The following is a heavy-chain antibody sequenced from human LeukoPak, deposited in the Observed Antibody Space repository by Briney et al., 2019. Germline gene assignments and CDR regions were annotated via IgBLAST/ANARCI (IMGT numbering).Heavy chain of an antibody. D-gene: IGHD1-7*01. Sequence: PSETLSLTCAVYGGSFSGYYWSWIRQPPGKGLEWIGEINHSGSTNYNPSLKSRVTISVDTSKNQFSLKLSSVTAADTAVYYCASRTIYYYCYGMDVWGQGTTVTVSS. CDR2: INHSGST. V-gene: IGHV4-34*01. CDR1: GGSFSGYY. J-gene: IGHJ6*02. CDR3: ASRTIYYYCYGMDV.